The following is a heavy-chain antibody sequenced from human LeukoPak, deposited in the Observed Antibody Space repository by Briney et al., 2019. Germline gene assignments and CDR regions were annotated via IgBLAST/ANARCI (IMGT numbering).Heavy chain of an antibody. Sequence: SETLSLTCTVSGGSISSRSYYWGWIRQPPGKGLEWIGSIYYSGSTYYNPSLKSRVTMSVDTSKNQFSLKLNSVTAADTAVYYCARGDCLGSSCYYFDYWGQGTLITVSS. V-gene: IGHV4-39*07. CDR3: ARGDCLGSSCYYFDY. D-gene: IGHD2-2*01. J-gene: IGHJ4*02. CDR1: GGSISSRSYY. CDR2: IYYSGST.